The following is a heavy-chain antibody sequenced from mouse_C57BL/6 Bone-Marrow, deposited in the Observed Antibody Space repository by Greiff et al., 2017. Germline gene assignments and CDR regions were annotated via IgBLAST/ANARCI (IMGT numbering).Heavy chain of an antibody. CDR1: GISITTGNYR. CDR2: IYYSGTI. Sequence: EVKLQESGPGLVKPSQTVFLTCTVTGISITTGNYRWSWIRQFPGNKLEWIGYIYYSGTITYNPSLTSRTTITRDTPKNQFFLEMNSLTSEDTATYYCAREDDYDGYYCDYWGQGTTRTVSS. J-gene: IGHJ2*01. CDR3: AREDDYDGYYCDY. V-gene: IGHV3-5*01. D-gene: IGHD2-4*01.